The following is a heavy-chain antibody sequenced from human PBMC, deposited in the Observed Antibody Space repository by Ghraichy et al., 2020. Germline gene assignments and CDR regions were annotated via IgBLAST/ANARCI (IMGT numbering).Heavy chain of an antibody. Sequence: SETLSLTCAVYGGSFSGYYWSWIRQPPGKGLEWIGEINHSGSTNYNPSLKSRVTISVDTSKNQFSLKLSSVTAADTAVYYCASGGSSSFDYWGQGTLVTVSS. CDR1: GGSFSGYY. V-gene: IGHV4-34*01. J-gene: IGHJ4*02. CDR2: INHSGST. CDR3: ASGGSSSFDY. D-gene: IGHD6-13*01.